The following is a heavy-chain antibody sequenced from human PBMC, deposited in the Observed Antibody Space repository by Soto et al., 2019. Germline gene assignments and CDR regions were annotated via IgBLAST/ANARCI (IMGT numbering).Heavy chain of an antibody. V-gene: IGHV4-31*03. Sequence: SETLSLTCTVSGGSISTGGYYWNWIRQHPGKGLEWIGYFYYSGSTYYNPPLKSRVTISVNTSKNQFSLKLSSVTAADTAVYYCARSVFPWGQGTLVTVSS. J-gene: IGHJ5*02. CDR1: GGSISTGGYY. CDR2: FYYSGST. CDR3: ARSVFP.